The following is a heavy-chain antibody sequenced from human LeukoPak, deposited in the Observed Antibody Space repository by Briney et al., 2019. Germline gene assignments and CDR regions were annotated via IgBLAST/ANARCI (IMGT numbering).Heavy chain of an antibody. CDR3: ATAKNYYDSSGYYYGYFQH. J-gene: IGHJ1*01. V-gene: IGHV1-69*05. Sequence: GASVKVSCKASGGTFSSYAISWVRQAPGQGLEWMRRIIPIFGTANYAQKFQGRVTITTDESTSTAYMELSSLRSEDTAVYYCATAKNYYDSSGYYYGYFQHWGQGTLVTVSS. CDR2: IIPIFGTA. CDR1: GGTFSSYA. D-gene: IGHD3-22*01.